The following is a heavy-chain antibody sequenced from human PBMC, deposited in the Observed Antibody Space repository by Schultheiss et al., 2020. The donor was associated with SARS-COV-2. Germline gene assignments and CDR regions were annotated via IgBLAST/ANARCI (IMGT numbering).Heavy chain of an antibody. CDR2: ISWNSGSI. D-gene: IGHD3-22*01. CDR1: GFTFDDYA. J-gene: IGHJ2*01. CDR3: AKASQSDSSGYVWYFDL. Sequence: GGSLRLSCAASGFTFDDYAMHWVRQAPGKGLEWVSGISWNSGSIGYADSVKGRFTISRDNAKNSLYLQMNSLRAEDTALYYCAKASQSDSSGYVWYFDLWGRGTLVTVSS. V-gene: IGHV3-9*01.